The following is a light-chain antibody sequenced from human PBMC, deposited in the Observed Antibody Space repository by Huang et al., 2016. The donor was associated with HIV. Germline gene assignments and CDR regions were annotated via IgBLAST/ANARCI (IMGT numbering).Light chain of an antibody. CDR2: GAA. V-gene: IGKV3-15*01. CDR3: QQYENWPPEYT. J-gene: IGKJ2*01. CDR1: QNVRSS. Sequence: EIVLTQSPAILSVSPGERSTLSCRASQNVRSSFAWYQQIPGQPPRLLISGAATRATGIPARFSGSGSGTEFTLTISSLQSEDFAVYYCQQYENWPPEYTFGQGTKLEL.